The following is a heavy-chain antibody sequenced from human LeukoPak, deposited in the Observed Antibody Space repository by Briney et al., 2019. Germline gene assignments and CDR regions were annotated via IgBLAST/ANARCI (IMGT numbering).Heavy chain of an antibody. D-gene: IGHD2-21*01. CDR3: ARRGYAYCGGDCYYYYMDV. CDR2: IYPGASDT. V-gene: IGHV5-51*01. Sequence: GESLKIYCKGSGYSFTSYWIAWVRRMPGKRLGWMGIIYPGASDTRYSPSFQGQVTISADKSISTAYLQWSSLKASDTAMYYCARRGYAYCGGDCYYYYMDVWGKGTTVTVSS. J-gene: IGHJ6*03. CDR1: GYSFTSYW.